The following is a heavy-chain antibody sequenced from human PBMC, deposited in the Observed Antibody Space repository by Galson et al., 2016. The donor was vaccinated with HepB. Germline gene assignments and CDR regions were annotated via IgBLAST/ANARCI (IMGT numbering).Heavy chain of an antibody. CDR1: GFTFSSYA. V-gene: IGHV3-23*01. Sequence: SLRLSCAASGFTFSSYAMNWVRQAPGKGLQWVSGISGGGVSTHYADSVKGRLTISRDNSKNTLYLQMNSLRAEDTAVYYCAKGRYCGGDCYSSGYWGQGTLVTVSS. J-gene: IGHJ4*02. CDR3: AKGRYCGGDCYSSGY. CDR2: ISGGGVST. D-gene: IGHD2-21*02.